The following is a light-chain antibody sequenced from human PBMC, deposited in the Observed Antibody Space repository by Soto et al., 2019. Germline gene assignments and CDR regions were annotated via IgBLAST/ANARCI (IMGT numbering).Light chain of an antibody. CDR1: SSDVGGYNY. CDR3: SSYTSSSTLVYV. Sequence: QSALTQPASVSRSPGQSITISCTGTSSDVGGYNYVSWYQQHPGKAPKLMIYEVSNRPSGVSNRFSGSKSGNTASLTISGLQAEDEADYYCSSYTSSSTLVYVFGTGTKLTVL. V-gene: IGLV2-14*01. J-gene: IGLJ1*01. CDR2: EVS.